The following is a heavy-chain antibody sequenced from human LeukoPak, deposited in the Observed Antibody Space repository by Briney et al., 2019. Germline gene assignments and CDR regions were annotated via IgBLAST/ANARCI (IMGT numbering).Heavy chain of an antibody. CDR3: AKDLITMVRGVIPYYFDY. J-gene: IGHJ4*02. Sequence: GGALRLSCEASGFTFNNYAMHWVRQAPGKGLEGVAVISHDGSNKYYVDSVKGRFTISRDNSKNTLYPQMNSLRAEDTAVYYCAKDLITMVRGVIPYYFDYWGQGTLVTVSS. V-gene: IGHV3-30*04. CDR2: ISHDGSNK. CDR1: GFTFNNYA. D-gene: IGHD3-10*01.